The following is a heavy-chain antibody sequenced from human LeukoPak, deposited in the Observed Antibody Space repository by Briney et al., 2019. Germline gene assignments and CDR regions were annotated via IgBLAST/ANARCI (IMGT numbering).Heavy chain of an antibody. CDR2: IYYGGST. V-gene: IGHV4-39*01. D-gene: IGHD2-2*01. J-gene: IGHJ5*02. CDR1: GGSITTSNYY. Sequence: SETLSLTCTVSGGSITTSNYYWGWIRQPPGEGLEWIGSIYYGGSTYYNPSLKSRVTISVDASKRQFSLKVTSVTAADTAAYYCARHVVVVPGRGFRHNWFDPWGQGTLVIVSS. CDR3: ARHVVVVPGRGFRHNWFDP.